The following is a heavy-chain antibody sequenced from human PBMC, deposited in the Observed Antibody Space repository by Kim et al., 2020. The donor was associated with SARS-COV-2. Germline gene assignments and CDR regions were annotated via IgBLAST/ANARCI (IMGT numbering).Heavy chain of an antibody. V-gene: IGHV6-1*01. D-gene: IGHD3-10*01. Sequence: VSVKSRITINPATSKNQFYLQLNSVAPEDTAVYFCARGELLWFGELSLDYWGQGTLVTVSS. CDR3: ARGELLWFGELSLDY. J-gene: IGHJ4*02.